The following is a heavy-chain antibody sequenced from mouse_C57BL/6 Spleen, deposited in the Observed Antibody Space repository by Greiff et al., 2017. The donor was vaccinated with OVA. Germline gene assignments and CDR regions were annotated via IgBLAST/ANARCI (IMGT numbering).Heavy chain of an antibody. CDR2: INPGSGGT. V-gene: IGHV1-54*01. Sequence: QVQLKQSGAELVRPGTSVKVSCKASGYAFTNYLIEWVKQRPGQGLEWIGVINPGSGGTNYNEKFKGKATLTADKSSSTAYMQLSSLTSEDSAVEFCARRGRPYAMDYWGQGTSVTVSS. CDR1: GYAFTNYL. D-gene: IGHD1-2*01. CDR3: ARRGRPYAMDY. J-gene: IGHJ4*01.